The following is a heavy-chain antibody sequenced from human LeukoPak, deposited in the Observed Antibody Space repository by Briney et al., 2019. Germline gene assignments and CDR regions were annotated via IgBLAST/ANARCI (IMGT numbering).Heavy chain of an antibody. D-gene: IGHD2-2*01. CDR2: IRSKAYGGTT. J-gene: IGHJ6*03. V-gene: IGHV3-49*04. CDR1: GFTFGDYA. Sequence: GGSLRLSCTASGFTFGDYAMSWVRQAPGKGLEWVGFIRSKAYGGTTEYAASVKGRFTISRDDSKSIAYLQMNSLKTEDTAVYYCTRDLPAATYYYYMDVWGKGTTVTVSS. CDR3: TRDLPAATYYYYMDV.